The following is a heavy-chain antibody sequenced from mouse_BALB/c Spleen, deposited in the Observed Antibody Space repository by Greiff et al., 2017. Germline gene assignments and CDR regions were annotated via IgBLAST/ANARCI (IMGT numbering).Heavy chain of an antibody. CDR1: GFSLTSYG. J-gene: IGHJ3*01. D-gene: IGHD4-1*02. V-gene: IGHV2-9*02. CDR3: ARGGPNWSWFAY. CDR2: IWAGGST. Sequence: VNLVESGPGLVAPSQSLSITCTVSGFSLTSYGVHWVRQPPGKGLEWLGVIWAGGSTNYNSALMSRLSISKDNSKSQVFLKMNSLQTDDTAMYYCARGGPNWSWFAYWGQGTLVTVSA.